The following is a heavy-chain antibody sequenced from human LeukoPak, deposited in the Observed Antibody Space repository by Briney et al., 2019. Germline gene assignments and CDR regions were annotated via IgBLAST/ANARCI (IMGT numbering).Heavy chain of an antibody. CDR2: IKQDGSEK. Sequence: PGGSLRLSCAASGFTFSSYWMSWVRQAPGKGLEWVANIKQDGSEKYYVDSVKGRFTISRDNAKNSLYLQMNSLRAEDTAVYYCARPGRRSSSWYYFDYWGQGTLVTVSS. V-gene: IGHV3-7*01. J-gene: IGHJ4*02. CDR1: GFTFSSYW. CDR3: ARPGRRSSSWYYFDY. D-gene: IGHD6-13*01.